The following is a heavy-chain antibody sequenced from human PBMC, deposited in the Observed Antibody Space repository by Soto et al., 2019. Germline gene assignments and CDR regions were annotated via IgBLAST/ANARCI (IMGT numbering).Heavy chain of an antibody. Sequence: LRLSCVGTGLNFDDFAMHWVRQAPGKGLEWVSGITWNSRVLAYADSVKGRFTISRDNARNSLYLQMDSLRDEDTALYYCAKGRYDFWSPYYFDSWGQGTLVTVSS. D-gene: IGHD3-3*01. V-gene: IGHV3-9*01. CDR2: ITWNSRVL. CDR1: GLNFDDFA. J-gene: IGHJ4*02. CDR3: AKGRYDFWSPYYFDS.